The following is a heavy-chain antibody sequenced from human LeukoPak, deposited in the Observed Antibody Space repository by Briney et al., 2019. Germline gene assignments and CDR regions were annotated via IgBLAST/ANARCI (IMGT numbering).Heavy chain of an antibody. J-gene: IGHJ4*02. CDR3: ARDDPYYYDSSGYCDY. CDR2: LSSSGSAF. Sequence: GGSLRLSCEDSGFTFRSYEMNWVRQAPGKGLEWIAYLSSSGSAFSYADSVKGRFTIARDNAKNSVYLEMNSLRADDTAVYYCARDDPYYYDSSGYCDYWGQGTLVTVSS. V-gene: IGHV3-48*03. D-gene: IGHD3-22*01. CDR1: GFTFRSYE.